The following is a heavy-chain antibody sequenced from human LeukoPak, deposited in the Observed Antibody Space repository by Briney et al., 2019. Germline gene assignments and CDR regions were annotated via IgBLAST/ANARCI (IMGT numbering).Heavy chain of an antibody. CDR3: AGDPSVGSTWYYYVDV. CDR1: GSSLDNHA. Sequence: GGSLRLSCEASGSSLDNHAMSWVRQAPGKGLEYIAYISRSSLAINYAESVRGRFIVSRDNARNSLYLQMNGLRADDTAVYHCAGDPSVGSTWYYYVDVWGKGTTVTVSS. V-gene: IGHV3-48*04. D-gene: IGHD6-13*01. CDR2: ISRSSLAI. J-gene: IGHJ6*03.